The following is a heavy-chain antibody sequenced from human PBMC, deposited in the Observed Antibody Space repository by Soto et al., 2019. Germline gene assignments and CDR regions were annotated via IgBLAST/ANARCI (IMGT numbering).Heavy chain of an antibody. V-gene: IGHV4-39*01. J-gene: IGHJ4*02. D-gene: IGHD3-22*01. CDR2: IYYSGST. CDR1: GGSISSSNYY. CDR3: ARHYLGYDSSGYYGY. Sequence: QLQLQESGPGLVKPSETLSLTCTVSGGSISSSNYYWGWIRQPPGKGLEWIGSIYYSGSTYYNPSLKSRVTISADPSKNQFSLKLSSVPAADTALYFCARHYLGYDSSGYYGYWGQGTLVTVSS.